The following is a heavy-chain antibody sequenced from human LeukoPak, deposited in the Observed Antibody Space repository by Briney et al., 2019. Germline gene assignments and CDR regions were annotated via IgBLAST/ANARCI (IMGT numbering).Heavy chain of an antibody. CDR3: ARSRYYDFWSGYYTGGSYFDY. V-gene: IGHV3-7*01. D-gene: IGHD3-3*01. CDR1: GFTFSSYW. J-gene: IGHJ4*02. CDR2: IKQDGSEK. Sequence: QPGGSLRLSCAASGFTFSSYWMSWVRQAPGKGLEWVANIKQDGSEKYYVDSVKGRFTISRDNAKNSLYLQMNSLRAEDTAVYYCARSRYYDFWSGYYTGGSYFDYWGQGTLVTVSS.